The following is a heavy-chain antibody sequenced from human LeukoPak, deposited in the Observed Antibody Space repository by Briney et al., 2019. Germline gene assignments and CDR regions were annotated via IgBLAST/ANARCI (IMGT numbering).Heavy chain of an antibody. Sequence: PGGSLRLSCAASGFTFSSYSMNWVRQAPGKGLEWVPSISSSSSYIYYADSVKGRFTISRDNAKNSLYLQMNSLRAEDTAVYYCARDFNLVGVPYFGPWGQGTLVTVSS. CDR1: GFTFSSYS. CDR3: ARDFNLVGVPYFGP. V-gene: IGHV3-21*01. D-gene: IGHD2-8*01. CDR2: ISSSSSYI. J-gene: IGHJ5*02.